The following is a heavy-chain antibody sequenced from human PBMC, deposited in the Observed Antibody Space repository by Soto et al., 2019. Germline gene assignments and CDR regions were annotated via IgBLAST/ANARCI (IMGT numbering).Heavy chain of an antibody. D-gene: IGHD3-10*01. J-gene: IGHJ6*02. Sequence: SQTLSLTCVISGDSVSSNSAAWNWIRQSPSRGLEWLGRTYYRSKWYNDYAVSVKSRITINPDTSKNQFSLQLNSVTPEDTAVYYCARAVPMVRGVDYYYYGMDVWGQGTTVTVSS. CDR2: TYYRSKWYN. V-gene: IGHV6-1*01. CDR3: ARAVPMVRGVDYYYYGMDV. CDR1: GDSVSSNSAA.